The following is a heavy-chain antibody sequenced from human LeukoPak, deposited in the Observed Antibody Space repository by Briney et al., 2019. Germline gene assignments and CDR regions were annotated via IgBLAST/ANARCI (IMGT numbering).Heavy chain of an antibody. CDR2: ISSDGNIR. V-gene: IGHV3-30*18. D-gene: IGHD5-18*01. CDR1: GFDFSSIV. Sequence: PGRSLRLSCAACGFDFSSIVMHWVRQAPGKGLEWVATISSDGNIRHYADSVQGRFTISRDNSKNTLYLQMNSLRAEDTAVYYCAKFESGYSYGPPNDAFDIWGQGTMVTVSS. J-gene: IGHJ3*02. CDR3: AKFESGYSYGPPNDAFDI.